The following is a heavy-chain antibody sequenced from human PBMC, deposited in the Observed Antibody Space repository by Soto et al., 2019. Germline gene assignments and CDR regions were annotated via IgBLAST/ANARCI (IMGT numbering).Heavy chain of an antibody. CDR3: ARDTGLYYYYYGMDV. D-gene: IGHD2-8*02. Sequence: SETLSLTCTVSGGSVSSGSYYWSWIRQPPGKGLEWIGYIYYSGSTNYNPSLKSRVTISVDTSKNQFSLKLSSVTAADTAVYYCARDTGLYYYYYGMDVWGQGTTVTVSS. V-gene: IGHV4-61*01. CDR1: GGSVSSGSYY. CDR2: IYYSGST. J-gene: IGHJ6*02.